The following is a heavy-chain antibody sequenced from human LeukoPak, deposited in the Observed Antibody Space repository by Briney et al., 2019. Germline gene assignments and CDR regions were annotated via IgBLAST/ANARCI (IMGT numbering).Heavy chain of an antibody. CDR2: ISGSGSTT. J-gene: IGHJ5*02. V-gene: IGHV3-23*01. CDR1: GFTFSSYA. Sequence: GGSLRLSCAVSGFTFSSYAMSWVRQAPGKGLEWVSAISGSGSTTFYTDSVKGRFTISRDTSNNTLYLEMHSLRAEDTAVYYCAKDLDYYDAWGQGTLVTVSS. D-gene: IGHD3-22*01. CDR3: AKDLDYYDA.